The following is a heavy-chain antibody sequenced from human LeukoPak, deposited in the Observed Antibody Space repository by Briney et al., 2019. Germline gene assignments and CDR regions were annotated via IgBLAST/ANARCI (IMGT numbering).Heavy chain of an antibody. CDR3: ASSLGEVDWFDP. Sequence: SVKVSCKASGGTFSSYAISWVRQAPGQGLEWMGGIIPIFGTANYAQRFQGRVTITTDESTSTAYMELSSLRSEDTAVYYCASSLGEVDWFDPWGQGTLVTDSS. CDR2: IIPIFGTA. V-gene: IGHV1-69*05. CDR1: GGTFSSYA. J-gene: IGHJ5*02. D-gene: IGHD3-10*01.